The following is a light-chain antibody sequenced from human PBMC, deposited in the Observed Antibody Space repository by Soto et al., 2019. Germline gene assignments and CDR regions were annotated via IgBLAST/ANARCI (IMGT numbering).Light chain of an antibody. V-gene: IGLV2-23*01. CDR2: EGS. J-gene: IGLJ2*01. CDR1: SSDVGTYNL. Sequence: QSALTQPASVSGSPGQSITISCTGTSSDVGTYNLVSWYQQHPGKAPKLMIYEGSKRPSGVSNRLSGSNSGNTASLTISGLQAEDEADYYCCSYAGSRTLVFGGGTKVTVL. CDR3: CSYAGSRTLV.